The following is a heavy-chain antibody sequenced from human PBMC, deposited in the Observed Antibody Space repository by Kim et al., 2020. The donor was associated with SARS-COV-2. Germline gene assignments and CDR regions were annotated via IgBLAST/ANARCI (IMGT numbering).Heavy chain of an antibody. CDR3: ARDVVPLNLVDVSRITMIVVVRWLIDY. Sequence: ASVKVSCKASGYTFTSYGISWVRQAPGQGLEWMGWISAYNGNTNYAQKLQGRVTMTTDTSTSTAYMELRSLRSDDTAVYYCARDVVPLNLVDVSRITMIVVVRWLIDYWGQGTLVTVSS. CDR1: GYTFTSYG. CDR2: ISAYNGNT. D-gene: IGHD3-22*01. J-gene: IGHJ4*02. V-gene: IGHV1-18*01.